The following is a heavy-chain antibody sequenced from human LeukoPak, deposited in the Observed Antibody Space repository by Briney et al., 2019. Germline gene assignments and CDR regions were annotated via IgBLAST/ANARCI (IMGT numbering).Heavy chain of an antibody. CDR1: GYTFTDYN. CDR2: ISPNSGGT. CDR3: ARDSIAVAGLNDY. J-gene: IGHJ4*02. D-gene: IGHD6-19*01. V-gene: IGHV1-2*02. Sequence: ASVKVSCKASGYTFTDYNIHWVRQAPGQGLEWMGWISPNSGGTNYAQKFQGRVTMTRDTSISTAYMELSRLRSDDTAVYYCARDSIAVAGLNDYWGQGTLVTVSS.